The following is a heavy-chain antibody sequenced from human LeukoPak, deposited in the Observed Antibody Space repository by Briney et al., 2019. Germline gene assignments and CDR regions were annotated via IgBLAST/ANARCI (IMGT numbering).Heavy chain of an antibody. D-gene: IGHD6-19*01. CDR3: ARHRSGWPGDYFDY. CDR1: GGSISSYY. J-gene: IGHJ4*02. V-gene: IGHV4-59*08. CDR2: IYYSGTT. Sequence: PSETLSLTCTVSGGSISSYYWTWIRQPPGKGLEWIGYIYYSGTTNYNPSLKSRVTISVDTSKNQFSLKLTSVTAADTAVYYCARHRSGWPGDYFDYWGQGTLVTVSS.